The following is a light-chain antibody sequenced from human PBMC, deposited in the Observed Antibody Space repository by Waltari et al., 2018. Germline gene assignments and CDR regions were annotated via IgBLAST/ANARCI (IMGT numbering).Light chain of an antibody. J-gene: IGKJ2*01. CDR1: QSVSSY. CDR2: DAS. Sequence: EIVLTRSPATLSLSPGERATLSCRASQSVSSYLAWYQQKPGQAPRLLIYDASNRATGIPARFSGSGSGTDFTLTISSLEPEDFAVYYCQQRSNWGMYTFGQGTKLEIK. CDR3: QQRSNWGMYT. V-gene: IGKV3-11*01.